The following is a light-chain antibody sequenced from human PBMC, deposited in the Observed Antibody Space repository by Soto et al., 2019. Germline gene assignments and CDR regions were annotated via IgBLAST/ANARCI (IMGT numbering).Light chain of an antibody. CDR3: AAWDDSLRGYV. CDR1: SSNIGSNY. CDR2: TNN. J-gene: IGLJ1*01. Sequence: QSVLTQPPSASGTPGQRGTISCSGSSSNIGSNYVFWYQQLPGTAPKLLIYTNNLRPSGVPDRFSGSKSGTSASLAIGGLRSEDEADYYCAAWDDSLRGYVFGTGTKLTVL. V-gene: IGLV1-47*02.